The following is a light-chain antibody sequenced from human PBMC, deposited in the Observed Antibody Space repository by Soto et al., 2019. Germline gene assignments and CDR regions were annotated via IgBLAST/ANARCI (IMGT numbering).Light chain of an antibody. CDR2: EVS. CDR3: GTWDSSLSVGL. CDR1: SSDVGGYNF. Sequence: QSALTQPPSASGSPGQSVTISCTGTSSDVGGYNFVSWYQQHPGKAPKLMIYEVSRRPSGVPDRFSGSKSGNTASLTISGLQAEDEADYYCGTWDSSLSVGLFGGGTKVTVL. J-gene: IGLJ2*01. V-gene: IGLV2-8*01.